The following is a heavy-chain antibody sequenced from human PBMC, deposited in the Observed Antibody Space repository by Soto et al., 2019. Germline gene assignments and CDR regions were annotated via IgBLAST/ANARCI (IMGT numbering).Heavy chain of an antibody. CDR1: ASAFTSYG. CDR3: ARDRNTVLVVAGGWFDP. CDR2: ISPYNGNT. V-gene: IGHV1-18*01. J-gene: IGHJ5*02. Sequence: QGQLVQSGTEVKQLGASVKVSCKTSASAFTSYGINWVRQAPGQGLEWMGWISPYNGNTHYSQKFQDRDTMTTDPSTNTVFMELRSLTSDDTAMYYCARDRNTVLVVAGGWFDPWGQGTLVTVSS. D-gene: IGHD2-15*01.